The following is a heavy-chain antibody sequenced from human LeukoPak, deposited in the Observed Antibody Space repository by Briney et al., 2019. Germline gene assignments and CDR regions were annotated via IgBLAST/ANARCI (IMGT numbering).Heavy chain of an antibody. CDR2: ISGSGGST. V-gene: IGHV3-23*01. CDR1: GFTFSSYG. Sequence: PGGTLRLSCAASGFTFSSYGMSWVRQAPGKGLEWVSAISGSGGSTYYADSVKGRFTISRDNSKNTLYLQMNSLRAEDTAVYYCAKEDIAVAGTSPCDYWGQGTLVTVSS. J-gene: IGHJ4*02. D-gene: IGHD6-19*01. CDR3: AKEDIAVAGTSPCDY.